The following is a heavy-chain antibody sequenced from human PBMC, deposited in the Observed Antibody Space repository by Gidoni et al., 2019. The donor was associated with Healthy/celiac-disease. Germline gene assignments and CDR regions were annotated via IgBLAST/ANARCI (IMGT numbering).Heavy chain of an antibody. CDR3: ARGGNWNSFDY. D-gene: IGHD1-7*01. V-gene: IGHV3-66*02. CDR2: IYSGGST. J-gene: IGHJ4*02. Sequence: EVQLVESGGGLVQPGGSLILSWPASGFTVSSNYMSWVRQAPGKGLEWVSVIYSGGSTYYADSVKGRFTISRDNSKNTLYLQMNSLRAEDTAVYYCARGGNWNSFDYWGQGTLVTVSS. CDR1: GFTVSSNY.